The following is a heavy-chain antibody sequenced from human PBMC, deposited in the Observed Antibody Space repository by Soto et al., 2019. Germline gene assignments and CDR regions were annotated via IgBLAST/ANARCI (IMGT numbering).Heavy chain of an antibody. Sequence: QVQLVESGGGVVQPGRSLRLSCPASGFTFSNYAMHWVRQAPGKGLEWVAVIWYGGSNYYYADSVKGRFTISRDNSKNTLYLQMNSLRVDDTAVYYCARDTHLYGSGTNEIDYWGQGTLVTVSS. D-gene: IGHD3-10*01. CDR3: ARDTHLYGSGTNEIDY. V-gene: IGHV3-33*01. CDR1: GFTFSNYA. J-gene: IGHJ4*02. CDR2: IWYGGSNY.